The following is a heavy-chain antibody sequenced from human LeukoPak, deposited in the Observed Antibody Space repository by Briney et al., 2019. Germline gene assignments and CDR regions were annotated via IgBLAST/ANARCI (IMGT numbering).Heavy chain of an antibody. J-gene: IGHJ6*02. Sequence: GGSLRLSCTASGLTFSSYAMRWVRQAPGKGLEWVSAISGSGATIFYADSVKGRFIVSRENSKNTLYLQLNSLRAEDTAIYYCARNELGSGWSRMDVWGQGTTVTVSS. CDR1: GLTFSSYA. D-gene: IGHD6-13*01. V-gene: IGHV3-23*01. CDR2: ISGSGATI. CDR3: ARNELGSGWSRMDV.